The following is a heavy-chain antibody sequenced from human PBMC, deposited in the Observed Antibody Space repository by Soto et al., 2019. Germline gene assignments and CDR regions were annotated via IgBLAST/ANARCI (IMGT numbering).Heavy chain of an antibody. CDR2: ISTGRTAV. CDR3: ARDLFSVIVSYSDPHYFDS. D-gene: IGHD1-26*01. V-gene: IGHV3-48*01. CDR1: GGSISSGGYY. J-gene: IGHJ4*02. Sequence: PSGTLSLTCTVSGGSISSGGYYWNWVRHAPGKGLEWIAFISTGRTAVYYADSVKGRFIISRDDAKNSLDLHMSSLRVEDTAVYYCARDLFSVIVSYSDPHYFDSWGMGTLVTVSS.